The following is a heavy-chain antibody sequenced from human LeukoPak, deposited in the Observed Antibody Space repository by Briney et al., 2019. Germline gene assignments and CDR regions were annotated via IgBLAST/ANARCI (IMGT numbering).Heavy chain of an antibody. CDR3: ASHYYASSGSLFDY. J-gene: IGHJ4*02. CDR1: GYSISSGYY. V-gene: IGHV4-38-2*01. D-gene: IGHD3-22*01. Sequence: SETLSLICGVSGYSISSGYYWGWIRQPPGKGLEWIGSVYHTGSTYYHPSLKGRVTISLDTSKNQFSLRLTSVTAADTALYYCASHYYASSGSLFDYWGRGSLVTVSS. CDR2: VYHTGST.